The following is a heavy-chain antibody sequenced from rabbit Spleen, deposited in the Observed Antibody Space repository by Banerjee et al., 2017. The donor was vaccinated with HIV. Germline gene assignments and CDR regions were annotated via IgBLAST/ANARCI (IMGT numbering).Heavy chain of an antibody. V-gene: IGHV1S40*01. CDR2: ILGGSSGAT. CDR1: GVSFSSSSY. Sequence: QSLEESGGDLVKPGASLTLTCTASGVSFSSSSYMCWVRQAPGKGLEWIACILGGSSGATYYANWAKGRFTISKTSSTTVTLQMTSLTTADTATYFCARDVGIDVYRFNLWGPGTLVTVS. J-gene: IGHJ4*01. CDR3: ARDVGIDVYRFNL. D-gene: IGHD4-2*01.